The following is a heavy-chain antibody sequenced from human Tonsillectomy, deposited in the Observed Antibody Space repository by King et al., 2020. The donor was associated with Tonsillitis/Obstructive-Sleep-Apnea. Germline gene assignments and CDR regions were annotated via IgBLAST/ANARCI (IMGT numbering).Heavy chain of an antibody. CDR3: AKGGYCSSARCYQEKYYYYVDV. CDR1: GFTFDDYD. D-gene: IGHD2-2*01. Sequence: VQLVESGGGLVQPGRSLRLSCAASGFTFDDYDIHWVRQAPGKGLEWVSGITWNSGSVGYAGSVKGRFTISRDNTKNSLYLQMNSLRAEDAALYYCAKGGYCSSARCYQEKYYYYVDVWGKGTTGTVSS. J-gene: IGHJ6*03. CDR2: ITWNSGSV. V-gene: IGHV3-9*01.